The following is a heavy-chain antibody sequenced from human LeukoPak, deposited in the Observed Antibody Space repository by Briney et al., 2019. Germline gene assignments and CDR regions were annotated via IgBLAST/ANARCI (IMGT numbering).Heavy chain of an antibody. D-gene: IGHD3-10*01. J-gene: IGHJ6*02. CDR1: GGSISSGDYY. V-gene: IGHV4-30-4*01. CDR2: IYYSGST. CDR3: ARDRRYYGSGSYYNPPGKYGMDV. Sequence: SQTLSLTCTVSGGSISSGDYYWSWVRQPPGKGLEWIGYIYYSGSTYYNPSLKSRVTISVDTSKNQFSLKLSSVTAADTAVYYCARDRRYYGSGSYYNPPGKYGMDVWGQGTTVTVSS.